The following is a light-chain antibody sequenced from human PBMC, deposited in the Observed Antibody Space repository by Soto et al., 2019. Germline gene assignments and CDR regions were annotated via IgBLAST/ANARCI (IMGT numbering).Light chain of an antibody. CDR3: QQYDDWPLT. J-gene: IGKJ5*01. CDR2: DAS. Sequence: EVVMTQSPGTLSVSPGGRATLSCRASRSLTTNLAWYQKKPGQAPRLLIHDASTRATGIPARFSGSGSGTEFTLTISSLQSEDFAVYYCQQYDDWPLTFGQGKRLETK. V-gene: IGKV3-15*01. CDR1: RSLTTN.